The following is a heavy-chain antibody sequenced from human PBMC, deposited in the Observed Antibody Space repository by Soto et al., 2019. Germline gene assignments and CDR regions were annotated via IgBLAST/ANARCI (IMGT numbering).Heavy chain of an antibody. V-gene: IGHV3-30*03. CDR2: VSHDGRNT. D-gene: IGHD6-13*01. J-gene: IGHJ4*02. Sequence: VQQVESGGGVVQPGRSLRLSCAASGFTFSDYAMHWVRQAPGKGLEWVAVVSHDGRNTHYADSVKGRFTIYRDSSKNNLSLVMTCLRGEDTSVYFWAQGGRRLLVTSDFNYWGQGALVTVSS. CDR3: AQGGRRLLVTSDFNY. CDR1: GFTFSDYA.